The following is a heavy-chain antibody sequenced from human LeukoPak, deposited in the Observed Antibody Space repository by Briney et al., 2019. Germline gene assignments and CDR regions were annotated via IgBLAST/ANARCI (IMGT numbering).Heavy chain of an antibody. V-gene: IGHV1-2*02. CDR3: ASFDYGGNSHFDY. CDR2: INPNSGGT. Sequence: ASVKVSCKASGYTFTGYYMHWVRQAPGQGLEWMGWINPNSGGTNYAQKFQGRVTMTRDTSISTAYMELNRLRSDDTAVYYCASFDYGGNSHFDYWGQGTLVTVSS. CDR1: GYTFTGYY. J-gene: IGHJ4*02. D-gene: IGHD4-23*01.